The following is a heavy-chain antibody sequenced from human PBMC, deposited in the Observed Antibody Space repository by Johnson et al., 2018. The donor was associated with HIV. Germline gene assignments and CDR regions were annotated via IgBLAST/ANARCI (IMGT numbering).Heavy chain of an antibody. CDR3: ARDGVYSSPHDAFDI. J-gene: IGHJ3*02. Sequence: VQLMESGGGLVQPGGSLRLSCVASGFTFSSYAMSWVRQAPGKGLEWVSTIVGSGGSTYYADSVKGRFTISRDNSKNTLYLQMNSLRADDTAIYYCARDGVYSSPHDAFDIWGQGTMVTVSS. V-gene: IGHV3-23*01. CDR2: IVGSGGST. CDR1: GFTFSSYA. D-gene: IGHD6-13*01.